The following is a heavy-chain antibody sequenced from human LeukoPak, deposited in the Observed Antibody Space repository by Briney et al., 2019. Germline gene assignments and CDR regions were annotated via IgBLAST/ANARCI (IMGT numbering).Heavy chain of an antibody. CDR3: AKDQGRSSYYGMDV. CDR1: GFTFSSYG. J-gene: IGHJ6*02. V-gene: IGHV3-30*18. D-gene: IGHD6-19*01. Sequence: GGSLRLSCAASGFTFSSYGMHWVRQAPGKGLEWVAVISYDGSNKYYADSVKGRFTISRDNSKNTLYLQMNSLRAEDTAVYYCAKDQGRSSYYGMDVWGQGTTVTVSS. CDR2: ISYDGSNK.